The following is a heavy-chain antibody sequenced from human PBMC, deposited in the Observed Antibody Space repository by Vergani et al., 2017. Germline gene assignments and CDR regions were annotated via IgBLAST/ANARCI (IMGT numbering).Heavy chain of an antibody. Sequence: EVQLVESGGGLVQPGGSLRLSCAASGFTFSSSAMNWVRQAPGKGLEWVSGISGSGVSAYYTDSVKGRFTISRDNSKNMLFLQMNNLRTEDTAIYYCAKQYFVSGNYLFDYWGQGTLVTVSS. CDR1: GFTFSSSA. CDR2: ISGSGVSA. V-gene: IGHV3-23*04. D-gene: IGHD3-10*01. CDR3: AKQYFVSGNYLFDY. J-gene: IGHJ4*02.